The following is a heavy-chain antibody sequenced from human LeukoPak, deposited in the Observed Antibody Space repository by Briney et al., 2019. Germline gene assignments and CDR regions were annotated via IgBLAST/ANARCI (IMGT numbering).Heavy chain of an antibody. CDR1: GGSFSGYY. J-gene: IGHJ3*02. D-gene: IGHD4-17*01. Sequence: PSETLSLTCAVYGGSFSGYYWSWIRQPPGKGLEWIGEINHSGSTNYNPSLKSRVTISVDTSKNQFSLKLSSVTAADTAVYYCARGPLPTTVTFDIWGQGTMVTVSS. CDR3: ARGPLPTTVTFDI. V-gene: IGHV4-34*01. CDR2: INHSGST.